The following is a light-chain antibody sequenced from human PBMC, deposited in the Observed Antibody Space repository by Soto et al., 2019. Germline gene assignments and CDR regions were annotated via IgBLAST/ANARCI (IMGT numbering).Light chain of an antibody. CDR1: QSISSSF. V-gene: IGKV3-20*01. Sequence: EIVLTQSPGTLSLSPGERATPSCRTSQSISSSFLGWYQQKPGQAPRLLIYGASSRATGIPDRFSGSGSGTDFTLTISRLEPEDFAVYYCQQYGGSLTFGGGTKVEIK. J-gene: IGKJ4*01. CDR3: QQYGGSLT. CDR2: GAS.